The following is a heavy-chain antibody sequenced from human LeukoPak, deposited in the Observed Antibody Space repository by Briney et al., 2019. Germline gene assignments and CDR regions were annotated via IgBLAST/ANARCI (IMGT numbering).Heavy chain of an antibody. CDR2: ISFDGHT. Sequence: PGGSLRLSCVASGFTFSSYGMRWVRQAPGKGLEWVTVISFDGHTNYADSVKGRFTISRDNSKNTLYLQMNGLRDEDTAVYYCAKERGSTTHFDYWGQGTLVTVSS. D-gene: IGHD2-2*01. CDR3: AKERGSTTHFDY. CDR1: GFTFSSYG. J-gene: IGHJ4*02. V-gene: IGHV3-30*18.